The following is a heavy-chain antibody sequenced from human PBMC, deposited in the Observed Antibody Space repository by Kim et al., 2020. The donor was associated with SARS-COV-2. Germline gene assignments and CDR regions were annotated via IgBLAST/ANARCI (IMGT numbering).Heavy chain of an antibody. D-gene: IGHD3-10*01. J-gene: IGHJ6*02. CDR2: IYYSGST. V-gene: IGHV4-59*13. CDR1: GGSISSYY. Sequence: SETLSLTCTVSGGSISSYYWSWIRQPPGKGLEWIGYIYYSGSTNYNPSLKSRVTISVDTSKNQFSLKLSSVTAADTAVYYCAREGGVGIRGVTYYYYYYGMDVWGQGTTVTVSS. CDR3: AREGGVGIRGVTYYYYYYGMDV.